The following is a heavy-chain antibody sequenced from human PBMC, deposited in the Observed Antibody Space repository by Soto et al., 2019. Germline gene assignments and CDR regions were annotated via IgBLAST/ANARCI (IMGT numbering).Heavy chain of an antibody. J-gene: IGHJ6*03. V-gene: IGHV1-3*01. CDR1: GYTFTSYA. Sequence: QVQLVQSGAEVKKPGASVKVSCKASGYTFTSYAMHWVRQAPGQRLEWMGWINAGNGNTKYSQKFQGRVTITRDTSASTAYMELSSLRSEDTAVYYCARGVRGYDFYYYYYMDVWDKGTTVTVSS. CDR2: INAGNGNT. D-gene: IGHD6-25*01. CDR3: ARGVRGYDFYYYYYMDV.